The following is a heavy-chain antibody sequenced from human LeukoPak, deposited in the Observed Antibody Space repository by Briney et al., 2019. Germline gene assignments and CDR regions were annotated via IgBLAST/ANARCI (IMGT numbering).Heavy chain of an antibody. J-gene: IGHJ5*02. CDR1: GYTFTSYA. CDR3: ARDRHSDTWYSSNP. CDR2: INTNTGNP. V-gene: IGHV7-4-1*02. D-gene: IGHD6-19*01. Sequence: ASAKVSCKASGYTFTSYAMNWVRQAPGQGLEWMGWINTNTGNPTYAQGFTGRFVFSLDTSVSTAYLQISSLKAEDTAVYYCARDRHSDTWYSSNPWGQGTLVTVSS.